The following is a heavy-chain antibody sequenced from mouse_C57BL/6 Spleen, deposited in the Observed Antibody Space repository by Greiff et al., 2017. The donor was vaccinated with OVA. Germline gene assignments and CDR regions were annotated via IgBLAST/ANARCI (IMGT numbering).Heavy chain of an antibody. Sequence: EVQLQQSVAELVRPGASVKLSCTASGFNIKNTYMHWVKQRPEQGLEWIGRIDPANGNTKYAPKFQGKATITADTSSNTAYLQLSSLTSEDTAIYYCASPYYYGSSPFDYWGQGTTLTVSS. CDR2: IDPANGNT. V-gene: IGHV14-3*01. CDR3: ASPYYYGSSPFDY. CDR1: GFNIKNTY. D-gene: IGHD1-1*01. J-gene: IGHJ2*01.